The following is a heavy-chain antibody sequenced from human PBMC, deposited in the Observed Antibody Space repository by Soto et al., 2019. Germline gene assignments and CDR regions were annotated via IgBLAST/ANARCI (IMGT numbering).Heavy chain of an antibody. J-gene: IGHJ4*02. CDR1: GFSLSTSGVG. D-gene: IGHD4-17*01. CDR2: IYWDDDK. CDR3: AHYGDYEVSY. Sequence: QITLKESGPTLVKPTQTLTLTCTFSGFSLSTSGVGVGWIRQPPGKALEWLALIYWDDDKRYSPSLKGRLTLTKDTSKNQVVLTMPPMDPVDTATYYCAHYGDYEVSYWGQGTLVNVSS. V-gene: IGHV2-5*02.